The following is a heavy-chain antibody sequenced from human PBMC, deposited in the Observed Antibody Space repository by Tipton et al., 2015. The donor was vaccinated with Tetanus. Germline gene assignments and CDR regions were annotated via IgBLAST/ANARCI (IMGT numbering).Heavy chain of an antibody. V-gene: IGHV4-59*01. D-gene: IGHD1-1*01. J-gene: IGHJ3*01. Sequence: TLSLTCSVPGGSLSTYFWTWIRQPPGKGLEWVGYISYTGSTNYNPSLKSRLSISLNTSHNQISLKLTSPAATDTAVYYCARLTTPFNTFDLWGQGRLVTVSS. CDR2: ISYTGST. CDR1: GGSLSTYF. CDR3: ARLTTPFNTFDL.